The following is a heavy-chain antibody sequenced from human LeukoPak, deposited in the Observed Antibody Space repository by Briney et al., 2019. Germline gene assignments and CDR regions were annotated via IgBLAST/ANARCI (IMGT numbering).Heavy chain of an antibody. CDR1: GFTFSTYA. Sequence: GGSLRLSCAASGFTFSTYAMHWVRQAPGKGLEGVAVISYDGSNKYYADSVKGRFTISRDNSKNTLYLQMNSLRAEDTAVYYCARIYLKMASASWGQGTLVTVSS. CDR3: ARIYLKMASAS. V-gene: IGHV3-30-3*01. J-gene: IGHJ5*02. CDR2: ISYDGSNK. D-gene: IGHD2-8*01.